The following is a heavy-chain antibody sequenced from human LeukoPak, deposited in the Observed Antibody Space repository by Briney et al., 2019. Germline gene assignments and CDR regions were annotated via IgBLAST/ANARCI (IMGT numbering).Heavy chain of an antibody. Sequence: GRSLRLSCAASGFTFDDYAMHSVRQAPGKGLEWVSGISWNSGSIGYADSVKGRFTISRDNAKNSLYLQMNSLRAEDTALYYCAKDLYYDILTGYFDYWGQGTLVTVSS. J-gene: IGHJ4*02. V-gene: IGHV3-9*01. D-gene: IGHD3-9*01. CDR3: AKDLYYDILTGYFDY. CDR1: GFTFDDYA. CDR2: ISWNSGSI.